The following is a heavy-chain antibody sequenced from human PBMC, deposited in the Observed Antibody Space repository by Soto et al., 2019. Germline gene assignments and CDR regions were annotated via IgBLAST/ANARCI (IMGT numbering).Heavy chain of an antibody. D-gene: IGHD1-1*01. CDR3: ARGEMATTNNWFDP. Sequence: QLQLQESGPGLVKPSETLSLTCTVSGGSISSSSYYWGWIRQPPGKGLEWIGSIYYSGSTYYNPSLKSRVTISVDTSKNQFSLKLSSVTAADTAVYYCARGEMATTNNWFDPWGQGTLVTVSS. V-gene: IGHV4-39*01. CDR1: GGSISSSSYY. CDR2: IYYSGST. J-gene: IGHJ5*02.